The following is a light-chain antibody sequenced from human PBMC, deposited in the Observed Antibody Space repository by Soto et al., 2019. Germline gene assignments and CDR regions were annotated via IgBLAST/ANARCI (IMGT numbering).Light chain of an antibody. CDR1: ETVRTN. Sequence: IVMTQSPVTLSVSPGERVTLSCRASETVRTNLAWFQQKPGQTPRLLIFGASTRATGIPTRFSGSGSGTDFTLTISRLEPEDFAVYYCQQYGGPYTFGQGTKLEIK. J-gene: IGKJ2*01. CDR2: GAS. V-gene: IGKV3-15*01. CDR3: QQYGGPYT.